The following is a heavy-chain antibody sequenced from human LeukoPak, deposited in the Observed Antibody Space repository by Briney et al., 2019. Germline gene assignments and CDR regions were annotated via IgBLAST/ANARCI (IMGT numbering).Heavy chain of an antibody. V-gene: IGHV4-61*02. CDR2: VFTSGST. CDR1: GGPISSGGFY. J-gene: IGHJ6*03. D-gene: IGHD3-16*01. Sequence: PSQTLSLTCTVSGGPISSGGFYWTWIRQPAGKGLEWIGRVFTSGSTNYSLSLESRVTISIDTSKNQFSLKLKSVTAADTAVYFCARVTIPIIWGAAEGRRENFYMDVWGKGTTVTVSS. CDR3: ARVTIPIIWGAAEGRRENFYMDV.